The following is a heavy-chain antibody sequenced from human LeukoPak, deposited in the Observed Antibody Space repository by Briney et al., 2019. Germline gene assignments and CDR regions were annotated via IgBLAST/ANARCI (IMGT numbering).Heavy chain of an antibody. CDR1: GGSISSYY. D-gene: IGHD5-12*01. CDR2: IYDSGST. J-gene: IGHJ4*02. CDR3: ARDRLGGYSYVY. Sequence: SETLSLTCSVSGGSISSYYWSWIRQPPGKGLEWIGHIYDSGSTYYNPSLKSRVTISKDTSKNQFSLKLSSVTAADTAVYYCARDRLGGYSYVYWGQGSLVTVSS. V-gene: IGHV4-59*01.